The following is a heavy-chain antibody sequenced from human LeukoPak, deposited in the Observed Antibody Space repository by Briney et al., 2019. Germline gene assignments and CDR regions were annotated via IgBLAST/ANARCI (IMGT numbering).Heavy chain of an antibody. CDR2: IKQDGIEK. CDR1: GFTFSSYW. J-gene: IGHJ6*02. D-gene: IGHD1-14*01. V-gene: IGHV3-7*01. CDR3: ARDVSRQTADV. Sequence: GGSLRLSCAASGFTFSSYWMSWVRQAPGKGLEWVANIKQDGIEKHYVDSVKGRFTISRDNAKDSLYLQMNSLRAEDTAVYFCARDVSRQTADVWGQGTTVTVSS.